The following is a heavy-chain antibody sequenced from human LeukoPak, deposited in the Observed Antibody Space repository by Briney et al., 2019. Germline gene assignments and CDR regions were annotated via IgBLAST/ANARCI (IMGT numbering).Heavy chain of an antibody. CDR1: GYTFTGYY. J-gene: IGHJ6*03. V-gene: IGHV1-2*02. Sequence: SVKVSCKASGYTFTGYYMHWVRQAPGQGLEWMGWINPNSGGTNYAQKFQGRVTITADESASTAYMELSSLRSEDTAVYYCATWIVGATTNYYYYYMDVWGKGTTVTVSS. CDR2: INPNSGGT. D-gene: IGHD1-26*01. CDR3: ATWIVGATTNYYYYYMDV.